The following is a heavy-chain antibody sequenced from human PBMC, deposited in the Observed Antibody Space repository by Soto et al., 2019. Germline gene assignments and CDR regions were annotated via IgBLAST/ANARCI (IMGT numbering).Heavy chain of an antibody. V-gene: IGHV3-23*01. CDR1: GFTFSSYA. Sequence: GGSLRLSCAASGFTFSSYAMSWVRQAPGKGLEWVSAISGSGGGTYYADSVKGRFTISRDNSKKTMYLQMNSLRAEDRAVYYCAKDIVIQLWTYFDYGGQGTLVTVSS. CDR2: ISGSGGGT. J-gene: IGHJ4*02. CDR3: AKDIVIQLWTYFDY. D-gene: IGHD5-18*01.